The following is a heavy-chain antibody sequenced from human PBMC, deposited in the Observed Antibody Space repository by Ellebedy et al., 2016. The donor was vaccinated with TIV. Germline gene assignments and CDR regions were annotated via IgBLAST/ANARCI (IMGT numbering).Heavy chain of an antibody. J-gene: IGHJ4*02. CDR1: GDSVSSNIAA. D-gene: IGHD5-12*01. CDR2: TFYRSKWYN. V-gene: IGHV6-1*01. Sequence: MPSETLSLTCTISGDSVSSNIAAWNWIRQSPSKGLEWLGRTFYRSKWYNDYAVSVSSRITINPDTSKNQFTLQLNSVTPEDSAVYYCERLAWEVAPVWGQGALVTVSS. CDR3: ERLAWEVAPV.